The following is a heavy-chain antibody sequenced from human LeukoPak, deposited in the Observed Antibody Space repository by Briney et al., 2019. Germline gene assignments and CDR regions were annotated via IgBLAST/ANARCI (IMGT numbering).Heavy chain of an antibody. CDR1: GFTFNDFA. CDR3: AGNLGPFDV. CDR2: IADAGT. Sequence: TGGSLRLSCAASGFTFNDFAMTWVRQAPGKGLEWVSTIADAGTYYADSVKGRFIISRDNSKNMLYLQLNSLRADDTAMYYCAGNLGPFDVRGHGTMVTVSS. D-gene: IGHD3-16*01. V-gene: IGHV3-23*01. J-gene: IGHJ3*01.